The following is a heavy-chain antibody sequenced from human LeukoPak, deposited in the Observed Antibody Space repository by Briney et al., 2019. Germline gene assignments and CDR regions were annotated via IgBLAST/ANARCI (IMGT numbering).Heavy chain of an antibody. Sequence: ASVKVSCKASGYTFTGYYMHWVRQAPGQGLEWMGWINPNSGGTNYAQKLQGRVTMTTDTSTSTAYMELRSLRSDDTAVYYCARQGDYYDSSGYYLFDYWGQGTLVTVSS. CDR2: INPNSGGT. CDR1: GYTFTGYY. J-gene: IGHJ4*02. CDR3: ARQGDYYDSSGYYLFDY. D-gene: IGHD3-22*01. V-gene: IGHV1-2*02.